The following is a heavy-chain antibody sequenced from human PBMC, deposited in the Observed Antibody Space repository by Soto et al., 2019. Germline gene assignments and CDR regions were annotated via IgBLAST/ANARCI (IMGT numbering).Heavy chain of an antibody. D-gene: IGHD7-27*01. CDR1: GFTFSDYW. J-gene: IGHJ4*02. Sequence: EVQLVESGGGLLQPGGSLRLSCAASGFTFSDYWMYWVRQDPGKGLAWASRINTDGSVTNYADSVKGRFTISRDNAKNTLYLQMNSLRTEDTAVYYCAIASMGTLDYWGQGTLVTVSP. V-gene: IGHV3-74*01. CDR2: INTDGSVT. CDR3: AIASMGTLDY.